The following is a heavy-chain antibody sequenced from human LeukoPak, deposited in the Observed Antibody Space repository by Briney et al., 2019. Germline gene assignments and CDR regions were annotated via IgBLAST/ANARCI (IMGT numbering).Heavy chain of an antibody. Sequence: PSETLSLTCTVSGGSISSYSWSWIRQPPGKGLEWIGYIYNSGSTNYNPSLKSRVTISVDTSKNQFSLKLSSVTAADTAVYYCARHYDSSAYWYYFDYWGQGTLVTVSS. J-gene: IGHJ4*02. CDR1: GGSISSYS. V-gene: IGHV4-59*08. CDR2: IYNSGST. CDR3: ARHYDSSAYWYYFDY. D-gene: IGHD3-22*01.